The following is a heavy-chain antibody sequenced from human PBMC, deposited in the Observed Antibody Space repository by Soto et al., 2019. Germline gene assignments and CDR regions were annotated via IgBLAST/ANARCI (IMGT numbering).Heavy chain of an antibody. CDR3: AGSGYSYGYEIIQGY. CDR1: GGAFSSYA. V-gene: IGHV1-69*10. D-gene: IGHD5-18*01. J-gene: IGHJ4*02. CDR2: IIPILGIA. Sequence: EASVKVSCKASGGAFSSYAISWVRQAPGQGLEWMGGIIPILGIANYAQKFQGRVTITADKSTSTAYMELSSLRSEDTAVYYCAGSGYSYGYEIIQGYWGQGTLVTVSS.